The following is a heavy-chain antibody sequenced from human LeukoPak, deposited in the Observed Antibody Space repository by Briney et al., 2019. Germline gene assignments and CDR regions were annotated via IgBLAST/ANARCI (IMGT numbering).Heavy chain of an antibody. D-gene: IGHD5-18*01. CDR1: GCSISSGYY. CDR3: AREDTTMAPTDS. CDR2: IYHSGNT. J-gene: IGHJ5*02. Sequence: SSETLSLTCTVSGCSISSGYYWGWIRQPPGKGLEWIGSIYHSGNTFYNPSLKSRVTISIDTSKNQFSLKLTSVTAADTAVYYCAREDTTMAPTDSWGQGTLVTVSS. V-gene: IGHV4-38-2*02.